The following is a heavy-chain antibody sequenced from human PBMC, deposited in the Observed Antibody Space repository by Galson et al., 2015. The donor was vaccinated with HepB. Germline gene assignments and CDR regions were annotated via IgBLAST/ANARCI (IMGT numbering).Heavy chain of an antibody. D-gene: IGHD2-2*03. CDR3: ARMDNVVVPTAKPFYFDY. J-gene: IGHJ4*02. Sequence: SVKVTCTASGYTFPSYAIKWLRLAPGHGLEWIGLINANTGNPTFAQGFTGRFVFSLDTSVSTAFLQISSLKADDTAVYYCARMDNVVVPTAKPFYFDYWGQGTLVTVSS. CDR2: INANTGNP. V-gene: IGHV7-4-1*02. CDR1: GYTFPSYA.